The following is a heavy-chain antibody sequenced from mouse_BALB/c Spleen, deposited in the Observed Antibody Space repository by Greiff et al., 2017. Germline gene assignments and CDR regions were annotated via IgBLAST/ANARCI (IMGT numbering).Heavy chain of an antibody. CDR3: TRGYGNSRYFDV. CDR2: IYPGSGST. CDR1: GYTFTSYW. J-gene: IGHJ1*01. V-gene: IGHV1S22*01. D-gene: IGHD2-10*02. Sequence: LQQPGSELVRPGASVKLSCKASGYTFTSYWMHWVKQRHGQGLEWIGNIYPGSGSTNYDEKFKSKGTLTVDTSSSTAYMHLSSLTSEDSAVYYCTRGYGNSRYFDVWGAGTTVTVSS.